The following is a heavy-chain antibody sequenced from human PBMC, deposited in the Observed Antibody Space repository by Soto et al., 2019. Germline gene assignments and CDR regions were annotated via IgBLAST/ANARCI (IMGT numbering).Heavy chain of an antibody. Sequence: QVQLQESGPGLVKPSQTLSLTCTVSGGSISSGGYYWSWIRQHPGKGQEWIGYIYYSGSTYYNPSLKSRVTISVDTSKNQFSLKLSSVTAADTAVYYCARDRYYDSSGYYDGHWFDPWGQGTLVTVSS. CDR1: GGSISSGGYY. CDR3: ARDRYYDSSGYYDGHWFDP. D-gene: IGHD3-22*01. CDR2: IYYSGST. J-gene: IGHJ5*02. V-gene: IGHV4-31*03.